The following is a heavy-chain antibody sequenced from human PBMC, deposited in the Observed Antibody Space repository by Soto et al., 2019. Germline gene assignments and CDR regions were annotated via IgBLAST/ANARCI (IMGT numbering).Heavy chain of an antibody. D-gene: IGHD6-19*01. Sequence: EVQLVESGGALVQPGGSLRLSCVASGFKFSIYSMNWIRQAPGKGLEWSAYITSDTKTIKYEDSVKGRFTISRDNAKNSVDLQMNSLSDEDTAVYYCARSVEGHFDYWGQGAVVTVSS. J-gene: IGHJ4*02. CDR2: ITSDTKTI. V-gene: IGHV3-48*02. CDR1: GFKFSIYS. CDR3: ARSVEGHFDY.